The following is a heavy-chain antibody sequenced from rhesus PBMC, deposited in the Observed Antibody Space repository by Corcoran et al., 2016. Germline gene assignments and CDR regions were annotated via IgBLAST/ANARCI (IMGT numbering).Heavy chain of an antibody. CDR2: ISNIGTTV. D-gene: IGHD4-29*01. Sequence: DVQLVESGGGLVQPGGSLSLACEASGFTFRDFAMHWVRQAPGKGLEWVSTISNIGTTVDYADSVKGRFTVSRDNAKNSLSLQMNSLRAEDTAVYYCSRDDYRSSWGQGVLITVSS. V-gene: IGHV3-183*02. J-gene: IGHJ4*01. CDR3: SRDDYRSS. CDR1: GFTFRDFA.